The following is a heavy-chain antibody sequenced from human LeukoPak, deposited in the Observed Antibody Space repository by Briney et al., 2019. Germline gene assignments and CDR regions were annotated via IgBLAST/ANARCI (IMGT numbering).Heavy chain of an antibody. CDR3: ARESSPHYYYYGMDV. J-gene: IGHJ6*02. D-gene: IGHD2-15*01. Sequence: GASVKVSCKASGGTFSSYAISWVRQAPGQGLEWMGGIIPIFGTANYAQKFQGRVTITADESTSTAYMELSSLRSEDTAVYYCARESSPHYYYYGMDVWGQGTTVTVSS. CDR2: IIPIFGTA. CDR1: GGTFSSYA. V-gene: IGHV1-69*01.